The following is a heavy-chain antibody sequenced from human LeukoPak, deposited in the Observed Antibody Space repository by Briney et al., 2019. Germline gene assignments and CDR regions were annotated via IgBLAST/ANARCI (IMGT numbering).Heavy chain of an antibody. V-gene: IGHV6-1*01. CDR3: AREKGVLLWFGELYPPGIYGMDV. CDR1: GDSVSSNSAA. J-gene: IGHJ6*02. D-gene: IGHD3-10*01. CDR2: TYYRSKWYN. Sequence: RSQTLSLTCAISGDSVSSNSAAWNWIRQSPSRGLGWLGRTYYRSKWYNDYAVSVKSRITINPDTSKNQFSLQLNSVTPEDTAVYYCAREKGVLLWFGELYPPGIYGMDVWGQGTTVTVSS.